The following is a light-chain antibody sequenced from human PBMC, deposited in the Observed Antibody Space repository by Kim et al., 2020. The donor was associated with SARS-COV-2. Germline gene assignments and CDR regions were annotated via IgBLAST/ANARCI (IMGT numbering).Light chain of an antibody. CDR3: AAWDASLSGHV. J-gene: IGLJ1*01. CDR1: SSNIGSNS. Sequence: QRGTISCSGSSSNIGSNSVYWYQQLPGTAPKLLIYSNSQRPSGVPDRFSGSKSGTSASQAISGLRSEDEADYHCAAWDASLSGHVFGTGTKVTVL. CDR2: SNS. V-gene: IGLV1-47*02.